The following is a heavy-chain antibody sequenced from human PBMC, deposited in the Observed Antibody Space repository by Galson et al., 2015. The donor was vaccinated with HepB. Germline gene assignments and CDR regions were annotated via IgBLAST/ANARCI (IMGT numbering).Heavy chain of an antibody. CDR3: AREAAVLRGYFDY. CDR2: IRRNTYGATT. CDR1: GLTFGDYA. J-gene: IGHJ4*02. V-gene: IGHV3-49*03. Sequence: SLRLSCASSGLTFGDYAVNWFRQAPGKGLEWIGFIRRNTYGATTEYAASLKGRFSISRDDSKNIAHLQMNSFQTEDTAVYFCAREAAVLRGYFDYWGRGTLVTVSS. D-gene: IGHD6-13*01.